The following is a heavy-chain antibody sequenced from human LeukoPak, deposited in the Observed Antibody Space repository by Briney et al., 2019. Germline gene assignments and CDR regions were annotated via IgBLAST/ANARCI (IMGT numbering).Heavy chain of an antibody. CDR2: INHSGST. V-gene: IGHV4-34*01. CDR1: GGSFSGYY. D-gene: IGHD3-9*01. J-gene: IGHJ6*03. Sequence: SETLSLTCAVYGGSFSGYYWSWIRQSPGKGLEWIGEINHSGSTNYNPSLKSRVTISVDTSKNQFSLKLSSATAADTAVYYCARRLQYSIYYYMDVWGKGTTVTVSS. CDR3: ARRLQYSIYYYMDV.